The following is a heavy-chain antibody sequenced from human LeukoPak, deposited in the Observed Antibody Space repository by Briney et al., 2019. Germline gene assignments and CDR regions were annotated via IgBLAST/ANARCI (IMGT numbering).Heavy chain of an antibody. CDR3: ARHASQGLNKPLDY. D-gene: IGHD6-19*01. CDR2: IYYRGTT. CDR1: GGSISSYY. J-gene: IGHJ4*02. V-gene: IGHV4-59*08. Sequence: SETLSLTCTVSGGSISSYYWSWIRQPPGKGLEWIGYIYYRGTTNCNPSLESRVTISVDTSKNQFSLKLSSVTAADAAVYYCARHASQGLNKPLDYWGQGTLVTVSS.